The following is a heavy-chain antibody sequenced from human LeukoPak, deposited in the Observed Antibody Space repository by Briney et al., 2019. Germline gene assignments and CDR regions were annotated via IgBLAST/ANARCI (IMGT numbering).Heavy chain of an antibody. V-gene: IGHV3-30*18. CDR1: GFTFSNYA. CDR3: AKDSTRDYGYYGMPES. Sequence: GGSLRLSCAASGFTFSNYAMHWVRQAPGKGLEWVAVISYDGTNKYYVDSVKGRFTISRDNSKNILFLQMNTLRVEDTGVYYCAKDSTRDYGYYGMPESWGQGTLVTVS. CDR2: ISYDGTNK. J-gene: IGHJ4*02. D-gene: IGHD4-17*01.